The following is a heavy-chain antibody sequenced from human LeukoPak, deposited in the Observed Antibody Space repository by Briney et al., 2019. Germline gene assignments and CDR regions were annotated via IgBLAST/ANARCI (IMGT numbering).Heavy chain of an antibody. D-gene: IGHD1/OR15-1a*01. CDR1: GYTFTRYY. CDR3: ARDPKNTYYMDV. Sequence: ASVKVSYTASGYTFTRYYIHWVRQAPGQGLEWMGWIDPNNGGTKFAQKFQGQVTMTRDTSISTAYMELSRLRSDDTAVYYCARDPKNTYYMDVWGKGTTVTVSS. J-gene: IGHJ6*03. V-gene: IGHV1-2*02. CDR2: IDPNNGGT.